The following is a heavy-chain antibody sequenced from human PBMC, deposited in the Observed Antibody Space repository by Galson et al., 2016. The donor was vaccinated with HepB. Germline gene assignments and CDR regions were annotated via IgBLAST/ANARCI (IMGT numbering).Heavy chain of an antibody. D-gene: IGHD2-2*01. J-gene: IGHJ5*01. Sequence: ETLSLTCIVSGDSLSNTKWWSWVRQPSGKGLEWIGEIHHSGSTSYNSYPTCRVTISVAKLRNQFSLTLTSVTAADTAVYYCARGGDSGDNSSWHPPWFDSWGPGTLVTVSS. CDR1: GDSLSNTKW. CDR2: IHHSGST. V-gene: IGHV4-4*02. CDR3: ARGGDSGDNSSWHPPWFDS.